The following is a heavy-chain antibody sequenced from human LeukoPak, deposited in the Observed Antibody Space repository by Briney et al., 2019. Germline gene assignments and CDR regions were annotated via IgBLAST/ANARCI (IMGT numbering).Heavy chain of an antibody. J-gene: IGHJ4*02. CDR2: INPDGSEK. D-gene: IGHD3-22*01. Sequence: GGSLRLSCAASGFTFSIHWMSWVRQAPGKGLEWVAKINPDGSEKYFVDSVKGRFTISRDNAKNSLYLQMNSLRDEDTAVYYCASDSSGSVDYWGQGTLVTVSS. CDR1: GFTFSIHW. V-gene: IGHV3-7*04. CDR3: ASDSSGSVDY.